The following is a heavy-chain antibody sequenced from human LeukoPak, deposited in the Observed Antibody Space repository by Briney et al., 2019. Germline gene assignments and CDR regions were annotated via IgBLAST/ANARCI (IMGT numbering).Heavy chain of an antibody. CDR1: GFTFSTYA. Sequence: PGGSLRLSCAASGFTFSTYAMHWVRQAPGKGLEWVAVISYDGNNKYYADSVKGRFTISRDSAKNSLYLQMNSLRAEDTAVYYCAREEVVPAALAYYYYYYMDVWGKGTTVTVSS. J-gene: IGHJ6*03. CDR3: AREEVVPAALAYYYYYYMDV. V-gene: IGHV3-30-3*01. D-gene: IGHD2-2*01. CDR2: ISYDGNNK.